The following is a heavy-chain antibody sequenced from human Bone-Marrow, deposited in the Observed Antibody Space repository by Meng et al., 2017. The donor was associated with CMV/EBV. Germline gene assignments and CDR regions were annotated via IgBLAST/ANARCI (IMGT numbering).Heavy chain of an antibody. Sequence: SETLSLTCTVSGGSISSYYWSWIRQPPGKGLEWIGSISHSGSTNYNPSLKSRVTISVDTSKNQFSLKLSSVTAADTAVYYCARVSDGKQQLVRTYYFDYWGQGTLVTVSS. CDR2: ISHSGST. CDR3: ARVSDGKQQLVRTYYFDY. J-gene: IGHJ4*02. D-gene: IGHD6-13*01. CDR1: GGSISSYY. V-gene: IGHV4-59*01.